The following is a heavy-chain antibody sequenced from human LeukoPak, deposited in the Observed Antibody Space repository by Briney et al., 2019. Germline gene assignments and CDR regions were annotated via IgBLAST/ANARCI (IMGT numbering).Heavy chain of an antibody. CDR1: GGSISSGDYY. J-gene: IGHJ4*02. CDR3: ARAFRGSGSYYSDY. CDR2: IYYSGST. V-gene: IGHV4-30-4*01. Sequence: SQTLSLTCTVSGGSISSGDYYWSWIRQPPGKGLEWIGYIYYSGSTYYNPSLKSRVTISVDTSKNQFSLKLSSVTAADTAVYYCARAFRGSGSYYSDYWGQGTLVTVSS. D-gene: IGHD3-10*01.